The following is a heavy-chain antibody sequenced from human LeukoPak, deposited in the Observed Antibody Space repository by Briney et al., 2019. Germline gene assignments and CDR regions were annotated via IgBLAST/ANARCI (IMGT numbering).Heavy chain of an antibody. V-gene: IGHV3-33*08. J-gene: IGHJ4*02. CDR3: ARGGTYYYDNSGYYFDY. Sequence: PGGSLRLSCAASGFTFTSYAMSWVRQAPGKGLEWVALIWYDGNNKYYADSVKGRFTVSRDNSKNTLYLQMNSQRADEDTAVYYCARGGTYYYDNSGYYFDYWGQGTLVTVSS. CDR2: IWYDGNNK. CDR1: GFTFTSYA. D-gene: IGHD3-22*01.